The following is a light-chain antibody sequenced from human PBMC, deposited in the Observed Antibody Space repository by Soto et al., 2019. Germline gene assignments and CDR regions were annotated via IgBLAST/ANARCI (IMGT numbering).Light chain of an antibody. CDR3: QVWYSSTDLYV. CDR1: NIGSES. CDR2: DDS. V-gene: IGLV3-21*02. J-gene: IGLJ1*01. Sequence: SYELPQPPSVSVAPGQTARITCGGNNIGSESVHWYQQRPGQAPVLVVYDDSDRPSGIPERFSGSNSANTATLTISRVEAGDEAEYYCQVWYSSTDLYVFGSGTKVTVL.